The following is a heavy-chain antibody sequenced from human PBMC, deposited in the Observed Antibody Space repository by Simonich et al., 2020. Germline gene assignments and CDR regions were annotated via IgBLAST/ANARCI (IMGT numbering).Heavy chain of an antibody. Sequence: EVQLVESGGGLVQPGGSLRLSCAASGFTFSSYEMNWVRQAPGKVLEWVSYISSSGSTIYYADSVKGRFTISRDNAKNSLYLQMNSLRAEDTAVYYCAREFRLQLVEIGTYYYYGMDVWGQGTTVTVSS. CDR3: AREFRLQLVEIGTYYYYGMDV. J-gene: IGHJ6*02. V-gene: IGHV3-48*03. CDR1: GFTFSSYE. CDR2: ISSSGSTI. D-gene: IGHD6-6*01.